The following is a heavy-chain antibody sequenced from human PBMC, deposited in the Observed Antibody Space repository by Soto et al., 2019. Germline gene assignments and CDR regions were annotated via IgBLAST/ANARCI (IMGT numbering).Heavy chain of an antibody. Sequence: PSETLSLTCTVSGGSISSDSFYWSWIRQPPGKGLEWIGSIYYSGSTYYNPSLKSRVTISVDMSEKQFSLKLTSVTAADTAVYYCASQGTYYQYDMDVWGQGTTVTVSS. CDR2: IYYSGST. V-gene: IGHV4-39*01. J-gene: IGHJ6*02. D-gene: IGHD1-1*01. CDR1: GGSISSDSFY. CDR3: ASQGTYYQYDMDV.